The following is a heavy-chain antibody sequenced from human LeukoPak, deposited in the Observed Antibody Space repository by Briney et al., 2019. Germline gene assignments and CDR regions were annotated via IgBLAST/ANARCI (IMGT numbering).Heavy chain of an antibody. CDR3: ARSQTGGTFDY. CDR2: ISYDGSNK. CDR1: GFTFSSYA. Sequence: GGSLRLSCAASGFTFSSYAMHWVRQAPGKGLEWVGVISYDGSNKYYADSVKGRFTISRDNSKNTLYLQMNSLRAEDTAVYYCARSQTGGTFDYWGQGALVTVSS. J-gene: IGHJ4*02. V-gene: IGHV3-30-3*01. D-gene: IGHD1-26*01.